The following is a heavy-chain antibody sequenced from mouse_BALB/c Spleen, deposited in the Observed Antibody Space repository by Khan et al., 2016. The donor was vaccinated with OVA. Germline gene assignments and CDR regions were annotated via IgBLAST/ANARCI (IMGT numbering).Heavy chain of an antibody. J-gene: IGHJ3*01. Sequence: DVKLVESGGDLVKPRGSLKLSCAASGFTFSSYSMSWVRQTPDKRLEWVATISSGGDYTYYPDSVKGRFTISRDNAKNTLYLQMSSLKSEDTAMYYCASHLTGAFAYWGQGTLVTVSA. V-gene: IGHV5-6*02. D-gene: IGHD4-1*01. CDR2: ISSGGDYT. CDR3: ASHLTGAFAY. CDR1: GFTFSSYS.